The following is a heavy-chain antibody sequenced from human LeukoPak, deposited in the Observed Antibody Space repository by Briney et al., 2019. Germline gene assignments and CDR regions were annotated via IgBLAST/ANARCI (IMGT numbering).Heavy chain of an antibody. CDR3: AKGGGRTGGAFDI. Sequence: SGGSLRLSCAASGFTFSSHGTSWVRQAPGKGLEWASFLSSYGGSIYYADSVKGRFTISRDNSKNTLYLQMNSLRAEDTAIYYCAKGGGRTGGAFDIWGQGTMVTVSS. D-gene: IGHD1-14*01. J-gene: IGHJ3*02. CDR2: LSSYGGSI. CDR1: GFTFSSHG. V-gene: IGHV3-23*01.